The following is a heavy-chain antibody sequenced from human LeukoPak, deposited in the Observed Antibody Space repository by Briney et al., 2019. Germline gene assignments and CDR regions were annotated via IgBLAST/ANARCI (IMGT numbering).Heavy chain of an antibody. J-gene: IGHJ1*01. CDR1: GYTFTAYY. CDR3: ARLDLRLYRSGTFVGS. D-gene: IGHD3-10*01. Sequence: GASVKVSCKASGYTFTAYYLHWVRQAPGQGLEWMGWINPNGGGTVYAPKFQGRVSMTRDTSISTAYLELSRLASDDTAVYYCARLDLRLYRSGTFVGSWGRGTLVTVSS. V-gene: IGHV1-2*02. CDR2: INPNGGGT.